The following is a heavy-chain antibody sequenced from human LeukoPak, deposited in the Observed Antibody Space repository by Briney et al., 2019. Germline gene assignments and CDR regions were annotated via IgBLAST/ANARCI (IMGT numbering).Heavy chain of an antibody. CDR1: GGSISSDY. J-gene: IGHJ5*02. CDR3: ARRDNVGYYSWFDP. CDR2: ISYSVST. D-gene: IGHD3-22*01. V-gene: IGHV4-59*01. Sequence: LETLSLTCTVSGGSISSDYWSWIRQPPGKGLEWIGYISYSVSTNYNPSLKGRVTISVDTSKNQFSLKLSSVTAADTAVYYCARRDNVGYYSWFDPWGQGTLVTVSS.